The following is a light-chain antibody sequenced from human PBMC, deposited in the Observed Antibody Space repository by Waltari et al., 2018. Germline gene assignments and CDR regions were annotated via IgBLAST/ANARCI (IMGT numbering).Light chain of an antibody. J-gene: IGKJ3*01. CDR1: QSVRSDL. Sequence: EVVLTQSPGHLSLSPGERATLPCRASQSVRSDLLAWYQQKPGRAPRLLIYATSSRATGIPDRFSGSGFGTDFTLTISRLEAEDFAVYYCQQYGGSPEGFTFGPGTTVDFK. V-gene: IGKV3-20*01. CDR2: ATS. CDR3: QQYGGSPEGFT.